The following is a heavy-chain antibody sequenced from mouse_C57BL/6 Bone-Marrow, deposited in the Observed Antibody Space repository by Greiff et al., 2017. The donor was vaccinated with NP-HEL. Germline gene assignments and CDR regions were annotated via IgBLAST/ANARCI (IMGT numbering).Heavy chain of an antibody. CDR2: ILPSIGRT. Sequence: QVQLKQSGSELRSPGSSVKLSCKDFDSEVFPIAYMSWVRQKPGHGFEWIGGILPSIGRTIYGEKFEDKATLDADTLSNTAYLELNSLTSEDSAIYYCARRTYYGYGCAMDYWGQGTSVTVSS. CDR1: DSEVFPIAY. D-gene: IGHD2-2*01. CDR3: ARRTYYGYGCAMDY. V-gene: IGHV15-2*01. J-gene: IGHJ4*01.